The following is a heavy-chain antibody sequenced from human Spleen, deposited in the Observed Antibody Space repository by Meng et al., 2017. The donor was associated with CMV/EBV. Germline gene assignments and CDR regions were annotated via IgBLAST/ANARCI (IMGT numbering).Heavy chain of an antibody. CDR1: GFTFSRYG. Sequence: GGSLRLSCAASGFTFSRYGMDWVRQTPGKGLEWVAFMENDGTYKYYADSVKGRLTISRDNSKNTLHLQMNSLRAEDTALYYCVKFFRWDQPDDAFDIWGHGTMVTVSS. CDR2: MENDGTYK. CDR3: VKFFRWDQPDDAFDI. D-gene: IGHD1-26*01. V-gene: IGHV3-30*02. J-gene: IGHJ3*02.